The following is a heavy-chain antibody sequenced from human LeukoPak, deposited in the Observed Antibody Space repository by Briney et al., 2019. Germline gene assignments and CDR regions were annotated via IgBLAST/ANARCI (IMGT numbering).Heavy chain of an antibody. Sequence: SETLSLTCTVSGGSISSSSYYWGWIRQPPGKGLEWIGSIYYSGSTYYNPSLKGRVTISVDTSKNQFSLKLSSVTAADTAVYYCARLEFSYGSGSYDLWGQGTLVTVSS. CDR3: ARLEFSYGSGSYDL. CDR2: IYYSGST. CDR1: GGSISSSSYY. V-gene: IGHV4-39*01. J-gene: IGHJ4*02. D-gene: IGHD3-10*01.